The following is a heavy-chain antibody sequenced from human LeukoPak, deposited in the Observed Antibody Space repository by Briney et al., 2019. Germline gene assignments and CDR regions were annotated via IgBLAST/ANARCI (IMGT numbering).Heavy chain of an antibody. J-gene: IGHJ6*02. CDR2: ISYDGSNK. D-gene: IGHD3-22*01. V-gene: IGHV3-30-3*01. Sequence: GGSLRLSCAASGFTFSSYAMHWVRQAPGKGLEWVAVISYDGSNKYYADSVKGRFTISRDNSKNTLYLQMNSLRAEDTAVYYCARTTIVVVLYGMDVWGQGTTVTVSS. CDR3: ARTTIVVVLYGMDV. CDR1: GFTFSSYA.